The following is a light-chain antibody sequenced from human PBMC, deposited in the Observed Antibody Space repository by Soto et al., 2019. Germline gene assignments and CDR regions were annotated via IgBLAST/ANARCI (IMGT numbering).Light chain of an antibody. CDR1: TGAVTSGNY. J-gene: IGLJ3*02. Sequence: QAVVTQEPSLTVSPGGTVTLTCASSTGAVTSGNYPSWFQRKPGQAPRTLIYTTNDKHSWTPARFSGSLLGVRATLTLSGAQPEDEADYYCLLYYCGAHLVFGGGTKLTVL. CDR2: TTN. V-gene: IGLV7-43*01. CDR3: LLYYCGAHLV.